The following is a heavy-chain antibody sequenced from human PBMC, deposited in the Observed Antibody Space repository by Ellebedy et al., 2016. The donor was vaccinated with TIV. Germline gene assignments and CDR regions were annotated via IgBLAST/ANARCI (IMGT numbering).Heavy chain of an antibody. CDR3: ARDHDYSAFDI. D-gene: IGHD4/OR15-4a*01. CDR2: IKQDGSEQ. Sequence: GESLKISCAASGFTFRKYAMSWVRQAPGLGLEWVANIKQDGSEQNYVDSVKGRFTISRDNAKNSLYLQMNSLRAEDTAVYYCARDHDYSAFDIWGQGTMVTVSS. J-gene: IGHJ3*02. CDR1: GFTFRKYA. V-gene: IGHV3-7*01.